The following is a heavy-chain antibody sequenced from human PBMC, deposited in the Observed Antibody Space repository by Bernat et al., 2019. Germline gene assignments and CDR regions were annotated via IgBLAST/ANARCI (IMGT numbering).Heavy chain of an antibody. Sequence: EVQLVESGGGLVQPGGSLRLSCAASGFTFSSYSMNWVRQAPGKGLEWVSYISSSSSTIYYADSVKGRFTISRDNAKNSLYLQMNSLRAEDTAVYYCARDPDTAMTTYYFDYWGQGTLVTVSS. CDR3: ARDPDTAMTTYYFDY. V-gene: IGHV3-48*01. CDR1: GFTFSSYS. J-gene: IGHJ4*02. CDR2: ISSSSSTI. D-gene: IGHD5-18*01.